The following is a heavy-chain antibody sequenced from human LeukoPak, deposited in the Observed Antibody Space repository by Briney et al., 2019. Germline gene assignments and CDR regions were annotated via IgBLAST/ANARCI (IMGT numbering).Heavy chain of an antibody. CDR1: GYTFTGYY. D-gene: IGHD3-10*01. CDR3: ARAYGSGSYHAFDI. Sequence: ASVKVSCKASGYTFTGYYMHWVRQAPGHGLEWMGWINPNSGGTNYAQKFQGWVTMTRDTSISTAYMELSRLRSDDTAVYYCARAYGSGSYHAFDIWGQGTMVTVSS. V-gene: IGHV1-2*04. CDR2: INPNSGGT. J-gene: IGHJ3*02.